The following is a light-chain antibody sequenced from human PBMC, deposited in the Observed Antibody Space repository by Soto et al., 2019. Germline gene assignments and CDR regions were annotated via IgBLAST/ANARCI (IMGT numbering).Light chain of an antibody. CDR2: GAS. V-gene: IGKV3-15*01. CDR3: QQYDNLPPWT. CDR1: QSIGTY. J-gene: IGKJ1*01. Sequence: EIVMTQSPATLSVSPGERATLSCKVSQSIGTYLAWYQQKPGQAPRLLIYGASTRATGVPARFSGGGSGTEFTLTINSLQSEDFAIYHCQQYDNLPPWTFGQGTKVEIK.